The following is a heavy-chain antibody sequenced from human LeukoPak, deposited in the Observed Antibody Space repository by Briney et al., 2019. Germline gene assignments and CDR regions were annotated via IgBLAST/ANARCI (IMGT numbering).Heavy chain of an antibody. Sequence: SETLSLTCTVSGGSISSYHWSWIRQPPGKGLEWIGYIYYSGSTNYNPSLKSRVTISVDTSKNQFSLKLSSVTAADTAVYYCARSSLFPDYWGQGTLVTVSS. J-gene: IGHJ4*02. CDR1: GGSISSYH. CDR2: IYYSGST. V-gene: IGHV4-59*01. CDR3: ARSSLFPDY. D-gene: IGHD2/OR15-2a*01.